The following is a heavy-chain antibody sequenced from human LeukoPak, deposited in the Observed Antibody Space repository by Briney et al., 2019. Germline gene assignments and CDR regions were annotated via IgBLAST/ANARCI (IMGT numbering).Heavy chain of an antibody. CDR1: GGSISSYY. V-gene: IGHV4-59*12. D-gene: IGHD6-6*01. CDR3: ARDGRYSSSSVGT. Sequence: SETLSLTCTVSGGSISSYYWSWIRQPPGKGLEWIGYIYYSGSTYYNPSLKSRVTISVDTSKNQFSLELSSVTAADTAVYYCARDGRYSSSSVGTWGQGTLVTVSS. J-gene: IGHJ5*02. CDR2: IYYSGST.